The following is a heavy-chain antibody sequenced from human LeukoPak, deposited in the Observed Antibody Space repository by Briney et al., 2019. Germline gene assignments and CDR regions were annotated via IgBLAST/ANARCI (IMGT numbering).Heavy chain of an antibody. J-gene: IGHJ3*02. V-gene: IGHV1-2*02. D-gene: IGHD3-22*01. CDR3: ARAPYYYDSSGPEGNDAFDI. CDR1: GYTFTGYY. CDR2: INPNSGGT. Sequence: ASVTVSCKASGYTFTGYYMHWVRQAPGQGLEWMGWINPNSGGTNYAQNFQGMVTMTRDTSISTAYMELSRLRSDDTAVYYCARAPYYYDSSGPEGNDAFDIWGQGTMVTVSS.